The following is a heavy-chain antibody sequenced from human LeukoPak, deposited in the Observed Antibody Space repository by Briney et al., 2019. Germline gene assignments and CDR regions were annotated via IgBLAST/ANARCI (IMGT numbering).Heavy chain of an antibody. CDR3: ARDSTGWRGVDY. CDR1: GGSISNYY. J-gene: IGHJ4*02. CDR2: IYYSGST. Sequence: SETLSLTCTVSGGSISNYYWSWIRQPPGKGLEWIGYIYYSGSTNYNPSLKSRVTISVDTSKNQFSLKLSSVTAADTAVYYCARDSTGWRGVDYWGQGTLVTVSS. V-gene: IGHV4-59*01. D-gene: IGHD3-10*01.